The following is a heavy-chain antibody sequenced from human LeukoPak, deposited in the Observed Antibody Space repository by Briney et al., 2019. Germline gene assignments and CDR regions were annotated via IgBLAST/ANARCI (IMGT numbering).Heavy chain of an antibody. D-gene: IGHD3-22*01. J-gene: IGHJ4*02. CDR1: GGSISSYY. CDR2: IYYSGST. Sequence: SETLSLTCTVSGGSISSYYWSWIRQPPGKGLEWIGYIYYSGSTNYNPSLKSRVTISVDTSKNQFSLKLSSVTAADTAVYYCARARYYYDSSGPTGGDYWGQGTLVTVSS. CDR3: ARARYYYDSSGPTGGDY. V-gene: IGHV4-59*12.